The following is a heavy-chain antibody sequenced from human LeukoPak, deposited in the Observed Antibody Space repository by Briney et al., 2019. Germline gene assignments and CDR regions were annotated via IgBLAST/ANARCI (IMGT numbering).Heavy chain of an antibody. CDR1: GFTFSTYS. V-gene: IGHV3-21*01. Sequence: GGSLRLSCEASGFTFSTYSMNWVCQAPGKGLEWVSSISSSSSYIYYADSVKGRFTISRDNAKNSLYLQMNSLRAEDTAVYYCARDTRNDYWGQGTLVTVSS. J-gene: IGHJ4*02. CDR3: ARDTRNDY. CDR2: ISSSSSYI.